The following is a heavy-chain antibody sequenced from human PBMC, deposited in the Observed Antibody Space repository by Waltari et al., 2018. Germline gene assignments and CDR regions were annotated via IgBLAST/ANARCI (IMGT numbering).Heavy chain of an antibody. V-gene: IGHV3-66*01. CDR2: IYSGGRT. Sequence: EVQLVASGGGLVQPGGSLRLSCAASGFTVSSNYMSWVRQAPGKGLEWVSLIYSGGRTYYADSVKGRFTIARDNSKNTLYLQMNSLRAEDTAVYYCTRDAGAVAAEGDYWGQGTLVTVSS. CDR3: TRDAGAVAAEGDY. J-gene: IGHJ4*02. D-gene: IGHD6-19*01. CDR1: GFTVSSNY.